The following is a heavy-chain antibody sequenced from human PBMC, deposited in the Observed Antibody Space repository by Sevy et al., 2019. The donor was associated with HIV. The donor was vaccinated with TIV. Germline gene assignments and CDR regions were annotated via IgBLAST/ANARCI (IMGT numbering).Heavy chain of an antibody. D-gene: IGHD2-2*01. V-gene: IGHV3-30*04. J-gene: IGHJ6*02. CDR3: ARDHCSSTSCYGIYYYYGMDV. Sequence: GGSLRLSCAASGFTFSSYAMQWVRQAPGKGLEWVAVISYDGSNKYYADSVKGRFTISRDNSKNTLYLQMNSLRAEDTAVYYCARDHCSSTSCYGIYYYYGMDVWGQGTTVTVSS. CDR2: ISYDGSNK. CDR1: GFTFSSYA.